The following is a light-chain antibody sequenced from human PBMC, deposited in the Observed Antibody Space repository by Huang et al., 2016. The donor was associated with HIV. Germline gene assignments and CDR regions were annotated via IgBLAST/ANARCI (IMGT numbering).Light chain of an antibody. CDR2: AAS. V-gene: IGKV3-20*01. CDR3: QQYGTSPWT. CDR1: ESVSRNY. J-gene: IGKJ1*01. Sequence: EIVLRQSPDTLSLSPGERATLSCWAGESVSRNYLAWYQQNPGQAPRLLIYAASTRATGIPDRCSGTVSGTDFTLTINRLEPEDFAVYYCQQYGTSPWTFGQGTKVEIK.